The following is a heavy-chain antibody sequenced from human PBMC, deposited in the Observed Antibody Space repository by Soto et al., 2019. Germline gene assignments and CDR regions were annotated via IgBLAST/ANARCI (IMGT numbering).Heavy chain of an antibody. Sequence: GSLRLSCAASGFTFSNYAMSWVRQAPGKGLEWVSTIHGGGDYTHYTDSVKGRFTISRDNSRNTLFLQMNSLRAEDTAVYYCAKMSGGSCYSAPDYWGQGTLVTVSS. CDR3: AKMSGGSCYSAPDY. CDR2: IHGGGDYT. J-gene: IGHJ4*02. D-gene: IGHD2-15*01. V-gene: IGHV3-23*01. CDR1: GFTFSNYA.